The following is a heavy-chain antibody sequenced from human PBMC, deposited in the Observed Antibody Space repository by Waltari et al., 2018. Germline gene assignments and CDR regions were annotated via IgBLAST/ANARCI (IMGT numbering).Heavy chain of an antibody. CDR2: ISSSSSTI. V-gene: IGHV3-48*01. D-gene: IGHD2-15*01. CDR3: ASRFHCSGGSCYLAFAFDI. Sequence: EVQLVESGGGLVQPGGSLRLSCAASGFTFSSYSMNWVSQAPGKGLEWVSYISSSSSTIYYADSVKGRFTISRDNAKNSLYLQMNSLRAEDTAVYYCASRFHCSGGSCYLAFAFDIWGQGTMVTVSS. J-gene: IGHJ3*02. CDR1: GFTFSSYS.